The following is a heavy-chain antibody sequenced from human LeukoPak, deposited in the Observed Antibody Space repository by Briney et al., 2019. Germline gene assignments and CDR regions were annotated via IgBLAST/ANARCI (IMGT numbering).Heavy chain of an antibody. V-gene: IGHV3-23*01. CDR2: ISDST. D-gene: IGHD2-2*01. CDR3: AKGRAYSSTSCFDY. CDR1: GFIFSIST. J-gene: IGHJ4*02. Sequence: GGSLRLSCAASGFIFSISTMHWVRQAPGKGLQWVSGISDSTYYADSVKGRFTISRDNSRNTLYLQMDSLRAEATAVYYCAKGRAYSSTSCFDYWGQGTLVTVSS.